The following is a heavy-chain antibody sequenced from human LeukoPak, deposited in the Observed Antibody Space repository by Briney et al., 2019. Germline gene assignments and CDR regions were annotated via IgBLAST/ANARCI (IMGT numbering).Heavy chain of an antibody. CDR2: IIPIFGTA. Sequence: SVTVSCKASGGTFSSYAISWVRQAPGQGLEWMGGIIPIFGTANYAQKFQGRVTITADESTSTAYMELSSLRSEDTAVYYCARGGHSSSSADYWGQGTLVTVSS. V-gene: IGHV1-69*13. CDR1: GGTFSSYA. CDR3: ARGGHSSSSADY. J-gene: IGHJ4*02. D-gene: IGHD6-6*01.